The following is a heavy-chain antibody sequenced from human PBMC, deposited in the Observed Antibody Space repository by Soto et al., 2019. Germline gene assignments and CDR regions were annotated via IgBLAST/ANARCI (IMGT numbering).Heavy chain of an antibody. V-gene: IGHV3-30*18. Sequence: QVQLVESGGGVVQPGRSLRLSCAASGFTFSSYGMHWVRQAPGKGLEWVAVISYDGSNKYYADSVKGRFTISRDNSKNTLYLQMNSLRAEDTAVYYXAXXXXXXGXGGMDVWGQGTTVTVSS. CDR2: ISYDGSNK. CDR3: AXXXXXXGXGGMDV. CDR1: GFTFSSYG. J-gene: IGHJ6*02.